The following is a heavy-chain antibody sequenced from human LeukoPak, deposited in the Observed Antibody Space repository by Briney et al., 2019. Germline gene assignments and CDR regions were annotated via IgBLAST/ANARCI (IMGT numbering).Heavy chain of an antibody. D-gene: IGHD4-17*01. CDR2: ISSSSSYI. CDR1: GYSISSNH. V-gene: IGHV3-21*01. CDR3: ARESGDYVGWNGMDV. J-gene: IGHJ6*02. Sequence: ETLSLTCAASGYSISSNHWWGWIRQPPGKGLEWVSSISSSSSYIYYADSVKGRFTISRDNAKNSLYLQMNSLRAEDTAVYYCARESGDYVGWNGMDVWGQGTTVTVSS.